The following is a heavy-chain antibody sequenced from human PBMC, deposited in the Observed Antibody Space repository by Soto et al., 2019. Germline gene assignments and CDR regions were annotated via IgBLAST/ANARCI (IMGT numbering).Heavy chain of an antibody. CDR2: IWYDGSNK. CDR3: ARNYGSWFYYYYYYMDV. J-gene: IGHJ6*03. CDR1: GFTFSSYG. V-gene: IGHV3-33*01. D-gene: IGHD3-10*01. Sequence: QVQLVESGGGVVQPGRSLRLSCAASGFTFSSYGMHWVRQAPGKGLEWVAVIWYDGSNKYYADSVKGRFTISRDNSKNTLYLQMHSLRVEDTAVYYCARNYGSWFYYYYYYMDVWGKGTTVTVSS.